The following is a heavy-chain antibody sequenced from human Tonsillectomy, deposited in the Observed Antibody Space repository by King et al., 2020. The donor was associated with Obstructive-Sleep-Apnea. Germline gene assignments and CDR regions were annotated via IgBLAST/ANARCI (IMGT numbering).Heavy chain of an antibody. CDR2: VRYDGSNK. J-gene: IGHJ6*02. D-gene: IGHD6-13*01. V-gene: IGHV3-30*02. CDR1: GFTFSSYC. CDR3: AKNEPYSSRWYSSLNYYYYGMDV. Sequence: VQLVESGGGVVQPGRALRRSCAASGFTFSSYCMNCVRQAPGRGLEWGELVRYDGSNKYYAESVKGRFAISGDNSKHTMYLQMNSLRAEETAVYYCAKNEPYSSRWYSSLNYYYYGMDVWGQGTTVTVSS.